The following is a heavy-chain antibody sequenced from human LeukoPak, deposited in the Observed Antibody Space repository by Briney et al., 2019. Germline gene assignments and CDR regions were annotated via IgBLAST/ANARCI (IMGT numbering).Heavy chain of an antibody. V-gene: IGHV1-69*05. D-gene: IGHD6-19*01. Sequence: SVKVSCKASGGTFSSYAISWVRQAPGQGLEWMGGIIPIFGTANYAQKFQDRVTITTDESTSTAYMELSSLRSEDTAVYYCASHSSGWYGRFDPWGQGTLVTVSS. CDR1: GGTFSSYA. CDR2: IIPIFGTA. CDR3: ASHSSGWYGRFDP. J-gene: IGHJ5*02.